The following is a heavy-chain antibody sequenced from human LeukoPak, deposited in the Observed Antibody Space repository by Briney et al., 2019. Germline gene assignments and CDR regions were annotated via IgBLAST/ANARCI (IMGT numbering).Heavy chain of an antibody. D-gene: IGHD3-22*01. CDR1: GGSISSYY. CDR3: ARHGDYYDSSGYYYVDY. V-gene: IGHV4-39*01. J-gene: IGHJ4*02. CDR2: IYYSGST. Sequence: SETLSLTCTVSGGSISSYYWGWIRQPPGKGLEWIGSIYYSGSTYYNPSLKSRVTISVDTSKNQFSLKLSSVTAADTAVYYCARHGDYYDSSGYYYVDYWGQGTLVTVSS.